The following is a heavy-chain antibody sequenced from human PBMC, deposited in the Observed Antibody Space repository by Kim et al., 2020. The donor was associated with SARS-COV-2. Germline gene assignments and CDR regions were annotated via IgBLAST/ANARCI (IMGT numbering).Heavy chain of an antibody. J-gene: IGHJ6*02. CDR3: AYNPIVIRPRVKSPAHYYYGMDV. CDR2: IIPIFGTP. CDR1: GDTFSSHG. Sequence: SVKVSCKTSGDTFSSHGISWVRQAPGQGLEWMGGIIPIFGTPNYAQKFQDRVTITADESTRTAYMEVSSLRSEDTAVYYCAYNPIVIRPRVKSPAHYYYGMDVWGQGTTVTVSS. V-gene: IGHV1-69*13. D-gene: IGHD2-15*01.